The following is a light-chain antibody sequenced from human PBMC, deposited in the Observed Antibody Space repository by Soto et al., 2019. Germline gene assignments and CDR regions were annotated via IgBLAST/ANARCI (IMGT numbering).Light chain of an antibody. CDR1: SSDVGAYDY. CDR2: EVS. CDR3: TSWTTTNTRV. J-gene: IGLJ3*02. Sequence: QSVLTQPASVSGSPGQSITISCTGTSSDVGAYDYVSWFQHHPGKPPKLMIFEVSKRSSGVSDRFSGSKSGNTPSLTISTLQPEDEANYYCTSWTTTNTRVFGGGTKLTVL. V-gene: IGLV2-14*01.